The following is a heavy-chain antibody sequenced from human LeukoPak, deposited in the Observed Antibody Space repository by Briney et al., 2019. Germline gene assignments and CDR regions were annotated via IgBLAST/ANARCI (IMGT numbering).Heavy chain of an antibody. D-gene: IGHD6-19*01. V-gene: IGHV1-69*05. CDR3: ARDREASSGPLDY. J-gene: IGHJ4*02. CDR1: GGTFSSYA. CDR2: IIPIFGTA. Sequence: ASVKVSCKASGGTFSSYAISWVRQAPGQGLEWMGRIIPIFGTANYAQKFQGRVTITTDESTSTAYMELSSLRSEDTAVYYCARDREASSGPLDYWGQGTLVTVSS.